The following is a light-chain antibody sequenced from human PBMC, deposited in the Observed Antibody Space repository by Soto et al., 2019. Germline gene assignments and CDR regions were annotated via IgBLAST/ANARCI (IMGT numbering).Light chain of an antibody. Sequence: EIVLTQSPATPSLSPGERATLSCRASQSVSSYFAWYQQKPGQAPRLLIYDASNRATGIPARFSGSGSGTDFTLTISSLEPEDFAVYYCQQRSNWPLTFGGGTNVEIK. J-gene: IGKJ4*01. V-gene: IGKV3-11*01. CDR1: QSVSSY. CDR3: QQRSNWPLT. CDR2: DAS.